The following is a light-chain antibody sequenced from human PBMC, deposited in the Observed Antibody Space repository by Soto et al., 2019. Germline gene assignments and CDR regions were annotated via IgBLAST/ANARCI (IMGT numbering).Light chain of an antibody. V-gene: IGKV3-11*01. CDR3: QVRDVWPS. CDR2: DAS. J-gene: IGKJ1*01. CDR1: QSVSTS. Sequence: IVLTQSPVTLALSPGERAVLSCRASQSVSTSLAWYQHKPGQAPRLFIYDASKRAPGIPARFSGSGSGTDFTLTISSLEPEVFAVYYCQVRDVWPSFGQGTKVDIK.